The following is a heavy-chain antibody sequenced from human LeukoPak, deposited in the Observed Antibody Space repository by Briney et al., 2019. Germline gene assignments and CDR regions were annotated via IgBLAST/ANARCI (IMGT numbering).Heavy chain of an antibody. J-gene: IGHJ4*02. CDR2: IWYDGSNE. V-gene: IGHV3-33*01. Sequence: GGSLRLSCVASGFIFSTYGMHWVRQAPGKGLEWVAVIWYDGSNEYYADSVKGRFTISRDTSQNTLYLQMNSLRAEDTAVYYCARAYYYDVSLTPDYWGQGTLVTGSS. CDR1: GFIFSTYG. CDR3: ARAYYYDVSLTPDY. D-gene: IGHD3-22*01.